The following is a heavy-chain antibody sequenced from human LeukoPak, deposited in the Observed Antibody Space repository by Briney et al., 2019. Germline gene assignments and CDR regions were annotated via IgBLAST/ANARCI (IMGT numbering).Heavy chain of an antibody. V-gene: IGHV1-8*01. CDR2: MGSNSGDT. J-gene: IGHJ4*02. D-gene: IGHD7-27*01. CDR1: GYTFTSYD. Sequence: ASVKVSCKASGYTFTSYDINWVRQATGQGLGWMGWMGSNSGDTGYAQKFQDRVTMTKDTFISTAYMELNNVRSEDTAVYYCVRGPPNWGFDYWGQGTLVTVSS. CDR3: VRGPPNWGFDY.